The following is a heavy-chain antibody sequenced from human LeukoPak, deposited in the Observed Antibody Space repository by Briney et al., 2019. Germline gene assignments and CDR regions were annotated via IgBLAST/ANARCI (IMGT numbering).Heavy chain of an antibody. J-gene: IGHJ4*02. V-gene: IGHV3-30-3*01. CDR3: ARGRGGDGYNWLCYFDY. Sequence: PGGSLRLSCAASGFTFSSYDMHCVRQAPGKGLEWVAVISYDGSNKYYADSVKGRFTISRDNSKNTLYLQMNSLRSEDTAVYYCARGRGGDGYNWLCYFDYWGQGTLVTVSS. CDR1: GFTFSSYD. D-gene: IGHD5-24*01. CDR2: ISYDGSNK.